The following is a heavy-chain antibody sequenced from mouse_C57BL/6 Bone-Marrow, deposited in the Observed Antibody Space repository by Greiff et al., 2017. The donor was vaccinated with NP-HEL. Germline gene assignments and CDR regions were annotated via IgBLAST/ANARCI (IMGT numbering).Heavy chain of an antibody. CDR2: INPGSGGT. Sequence: VQLQQSGAELVRPGTSVKVSCKASGYAFTNYLIEWVKQRPGQGLEWIGVINPGSGGTNYNEQFKGKATLTADKSSSTAYMQLSSLTSEDSAVYFCAREVVAHYFDYWGQGTTLTVSS. CDR1: GYAFTNYL. CDR3: AREVVAHYFDY. V-gene: IGHV1-54*01. J-gene: IGHJ2*01. D-gene: IGHD1-1*01.